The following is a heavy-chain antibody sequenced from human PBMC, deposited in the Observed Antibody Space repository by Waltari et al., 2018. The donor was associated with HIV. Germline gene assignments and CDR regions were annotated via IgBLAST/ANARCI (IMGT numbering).Heavy chain of an antibody. CDR3: IRLGPDSPF. Sequence: EVQLVESGGGLVQPGGSLKLSCAASGFTFSGSAMHWGRQAPGKGLEGAGRIRRKTKDYATAYAASVKGRFSVSRDDSKSTTYLQMDSLKTEDTAMYYCIRLGPDSPFWGQGILVTVSS. CDR1: GFTFSGSA. J-gene: IGHJ4*02. V-gene: IGHV3-73*01. CDR2: IRRKTKDYAT.